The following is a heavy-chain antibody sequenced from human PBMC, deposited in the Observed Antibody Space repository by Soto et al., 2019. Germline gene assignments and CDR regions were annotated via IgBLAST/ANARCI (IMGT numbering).Heavy chain of an antibody. Sequence: GASVKVSCKASGYTFTSYAMHWVRQAPGQRLEWMGWINAGNGNTKYSQKFQGRVTITRDTSASTAYMELSSLRSEDTAVYYCARETVTTTGNYYGMDVWGQGTTVTVSS. CDR1: GYTFTSYA. V-gene: IGHV1-3*01. CDR3: ARETVTTTGNYYGMDV. CDR2: INAGNGNT. J-gene: IGHJ6*02. D-gene: IGHD4-4*01.